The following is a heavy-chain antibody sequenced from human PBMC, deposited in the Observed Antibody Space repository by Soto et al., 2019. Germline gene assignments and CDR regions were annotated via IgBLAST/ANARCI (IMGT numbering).Heavy chain of an antibody. Sequence: SETLSLTCIVSGGSISSGGYYWSWIRQHPGKGLEWIGYIYYSGSTYYNPSLKSRVTISVDTSKNQFSLKLSSVTAADTAVYYCARNSGRNWFDPWGQGTLVTVSS. D-gene: IGHD1-7*01. V-gene: IGHV4-31*03. CDR3: ARNSGRNWFDP. CDR1: GGSISSGGYY. J-gene: IGHJ5*02. CDR2: IYYSGST.